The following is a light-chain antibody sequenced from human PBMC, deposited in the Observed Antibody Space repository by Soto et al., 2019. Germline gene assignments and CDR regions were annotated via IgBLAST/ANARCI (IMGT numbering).Light chain of an antibody. J-gene: IGLJ2*01. V-gene: IGLV2-23*02. CDR3: CSYAGSSIHVV. Sequence: QSALTQPASVSGSPGQSITISCTGTSSDVGSYNLVSWYQQHPGKAPKLMIYEVSKRPSGVSNRFSGSKSGNTASLTISGLQAEDEADYYCCSYAGSSIHVVFGGVTKVTVL. CDR1: SSDVGSYNL. CDR2: EVS.